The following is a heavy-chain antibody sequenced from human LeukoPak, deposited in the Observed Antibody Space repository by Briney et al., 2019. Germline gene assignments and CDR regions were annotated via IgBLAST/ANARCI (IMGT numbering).Heavy chain of an antibody. CDR2: ISHDGSI. D-gene: IGHD6-19*01. CDR1: GLTFSTSI. CDR3: AREAYSSGRAAALDN. V-gene: IGHV3-30*04. J-gene: IGHJ4*02. Sequence: PGGSLRLSCAASGLTFSTSIIPWVRQAPDRRLEWVSLISHDGSINYRDSVRGRFTISRDDSKNTLYLEMNSLRPEDTAVYRCAREAYSSGRAAALDNWGQGTLVTVSS.